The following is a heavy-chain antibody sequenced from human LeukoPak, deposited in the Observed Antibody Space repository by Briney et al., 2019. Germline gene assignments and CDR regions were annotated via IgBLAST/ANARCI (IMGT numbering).Heavy chain of an antibody. J-gene: IGHJ4*02. Sequence: GGSLRLSCAASGFTFSSYAMSWVRQAPGKGLEWVSAISGSGGSTYYADSVKGRFTISRDNSKNTLYLQMNSLRAEDTAVYYCAKDLGAPAAIPCYSPFDYWGQGTLVTVSS. D-gene: IGHD2-2*01. CDR1: GFTFSSYA. CDR2: ISGSGGST. V-gene: IGHV3-23*01. CDR3: AKDLGAPAAIPCYSPFDY.